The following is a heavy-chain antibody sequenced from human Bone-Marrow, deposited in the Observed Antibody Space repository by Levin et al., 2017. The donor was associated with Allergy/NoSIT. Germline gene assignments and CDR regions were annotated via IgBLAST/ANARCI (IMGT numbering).Heavy chain of an antibody. CDR3: TTGAGGNDILTNYWPYDL. CDR2: IKSETDGGTR. D-gene: IGHD3-9*01. V-gene: IGHV3-15*01. CDR1: EFTFSNAW. Sequence: NAGGSLRLSCTASEFTFSNAWMSWVRQAPGKGLEWVGRIKSETDGGTRDLAAPVRGRFTISRDDSKDTLYLQMNSLKSEDTAVYYCTTGAGGNDILTNYWPYDLWGQGTLVTVSS. J-gene: IGHJ4*02.